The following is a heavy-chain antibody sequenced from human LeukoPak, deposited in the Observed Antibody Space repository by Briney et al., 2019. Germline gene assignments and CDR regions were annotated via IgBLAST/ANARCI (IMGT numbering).Heavy chain of an antibody. V-gene: IGHV4-59*12. CDR1: GGSINSYY. CDR3: ARNENSGWGYFDY. J-gene: IGHJ4*02. Sequence: SETLSLTCTVSGGSINSYYWSWIRQPPGKGLEWIGYIYYSGSTNYNPSLKSRVTMSVDTSKNQFSLKLSSVTAADTAVYYCARNENSGWGYFDYWGQGTLVTVSS. CDR2: IYYSGST. D-gene: IGHD5-12*01.